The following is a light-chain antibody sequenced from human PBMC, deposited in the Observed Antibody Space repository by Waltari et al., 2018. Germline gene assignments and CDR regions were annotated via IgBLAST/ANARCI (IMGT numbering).Light chain of an antibody. CDR2: WAS. CDR3: QQYFGSHS. Sequence: DIVMTQSPDSLAVSLGERATINCKSSQSVLYSSNNKNYLAWYQQKPGQPPRLLIYWASTRESGVPDRFSGSGSWTDFTLTISSLQAEDVAVYYCQQYFGSHSFGQGTKLEIK. V-gene: IGKV4-1*01. CDR1: QSVLYSSNNKNY. J-gene: IGKJ2*03.